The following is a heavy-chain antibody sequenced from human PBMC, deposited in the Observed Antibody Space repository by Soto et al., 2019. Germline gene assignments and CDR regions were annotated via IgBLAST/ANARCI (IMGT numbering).Heavy chain of an antibody. CDR3: ARGYCSGGSCYGYYYYGMDV. CDR1: GGTFISYA. D-gene: IGHD2-15*01. Sequence: QVQLVQSGAEGKKPGSSVKVSCKASGGTFISYAISWVRQPPGQGLEWMGGIIPIFGTANYAQKFQGRVTITADKSTSTAYMELSSLRSEDTAVYYCARGYCSGGSCYGYYYYGMDVWGQGTTVTVSS. J-gene: IGHJ6*02. V-gene: IGHV1-69*06. CDR2: IIPIFGTA.